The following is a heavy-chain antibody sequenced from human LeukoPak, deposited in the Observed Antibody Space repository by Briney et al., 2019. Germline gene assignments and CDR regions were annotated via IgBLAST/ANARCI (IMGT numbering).Heavy chain of an antibody. V-gene: IGHV3-7*01. CDR3: ARRGYHDYSGFDY. CDR2: IKKDGNQK. D-gene: IGHD1-26*01. CDR1: GFTFRSYV. J-gene: IGHJ4*02. Sequence: GGSLRHSFSAPGFTFRSYVVSSGPQAPGKGPELVANIKKDGNQKYDVHSVKDQFSISRDNSKTCVYLQMKRLRAEDTALYYCARRGYHDYSGFDYWGQGTLVTVSS.